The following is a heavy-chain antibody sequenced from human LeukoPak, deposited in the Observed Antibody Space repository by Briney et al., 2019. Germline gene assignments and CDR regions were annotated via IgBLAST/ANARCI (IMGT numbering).Heavy chain of an antibody. J-gene: IGHJ2*01. CDR2: ISRSDSST. V-gene: IGHV3-23*01. Sequence: PGGSLRLSCAASGFTFSAYAMSWVRQAPGKGLEWVSAISRSDSSTDYADSVKGRFTISRDNSKNTLYLQMNSLRPEDTAVYYCAKGGDILTGYYLYWYFDLWGRGTLVTVSS. CDR1: GFTFSAYA. CDR3: AKGGDILTGYYLYWYFDL. D-gene: IGHD3-9*01.